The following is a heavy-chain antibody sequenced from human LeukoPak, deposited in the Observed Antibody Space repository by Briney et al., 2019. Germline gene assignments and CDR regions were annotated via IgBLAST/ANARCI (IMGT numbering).Heavy chain of an antibody. J-gene: IGHJ4*02. CDR1: GFTFSSYA. Sequence: PGRSLRLSCAASGFTFSSYAMHWVRQAPGKGLEWVAVISYDGSNKYYADSVKGRFTISRDNSKNTLYLQMNSLRAEDTAVYYCARDTAMVYFDYWGQGTLVTVSS. D-gene: IGHD5-18*01. CDR3: ARDTAMVYFDY. CDR2: ISYDGSNK. V-gene: IGHV3-30*04.